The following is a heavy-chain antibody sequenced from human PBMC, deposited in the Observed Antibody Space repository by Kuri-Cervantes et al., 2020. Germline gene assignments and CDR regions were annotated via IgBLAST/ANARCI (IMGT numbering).Heavy chain of an antibody. CDR1: GGSISSSSYY. J-gene: IGHJ6*02. D-gene: IGHD3-22*01. CDR3: ARTINYDSSGSRGYYYYGMDV. CDR2: IYYSGST. Sequence: SETLSLTCTVSGGSISSSSYYWGWIRQPPGKGLEWIGSIYYSGSTYYNPSLKSRVTISVDTSKNQFSLKLSSVTAADTAVYYCARTINYDSSGSRGYYYYGMDVWGQGTTVTVSS. V-gene: IGHV4-39*01.